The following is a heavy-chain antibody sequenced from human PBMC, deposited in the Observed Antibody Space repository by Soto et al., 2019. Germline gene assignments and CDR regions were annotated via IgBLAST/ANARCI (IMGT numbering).Heavy chain of an antibody. CDR2: ISSSSSTI. CDR3: ARDLSDYDSSGYYYVGRIYYYGMDV. Sequence: GGSLRLSSAASGFPFSSYSMNWVRQAPGKGLEWVSYISSSSSTIYYADSVKGRFTISRDNAKNSLYLQMNSLRDEDTAVYYCARDLSDYDSSGYYYVGRIYYYGMDVWGQGTTVTVSS. CDR1: GFPFSSYS. V-gene: IGHV3-48*02. D-gene: IGHD3-22*01. J-gene: IGHJ6*02.